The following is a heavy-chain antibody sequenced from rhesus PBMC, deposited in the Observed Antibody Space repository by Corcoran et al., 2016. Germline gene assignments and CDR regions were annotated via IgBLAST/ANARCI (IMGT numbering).Heavy chain of an antibody. CDR2: ISGSSGST. Sequence: QVQLQESGPGLVKPSETLSLTCAVSGGSISSSNWWSWRRQPPGKGLEWIGYISGSSGSTYYNPSLKSRVTISKDTAKNQFSLKLSSVTAADTAVYYCARDRDIWTNWGQGVLVTVSS. D-gene: IGHD3-3*01. J-gene: IGHJ4*01. V-gene: IGHV4S19*01. CDR3: ARDRDIWTN. CDR1: GGSISSSNW.